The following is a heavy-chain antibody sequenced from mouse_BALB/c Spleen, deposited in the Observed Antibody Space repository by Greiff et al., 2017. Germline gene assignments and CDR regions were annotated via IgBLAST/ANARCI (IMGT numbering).Heavy chain of an antibody. CDR2: INPSNGRT. D-gene: IGHD1-1*01. CDR3: ARPPNYGSSLRAMDY. J-gene: IGHJ4*01. CDR1: GYTFTSYW. Sequence: QVQLQQPGAELVKPGASVKLSCKASGYTFTSYWMHWVKQRPGQGLEWIGEINPSNGRTNYNEKFKSKATLTVDKSSSTAYMQLSSLTSEDSAVYYCARPPNYGSSLRAMDYWGQGTSVTVSS. V-gene: IGHV1S81*02.